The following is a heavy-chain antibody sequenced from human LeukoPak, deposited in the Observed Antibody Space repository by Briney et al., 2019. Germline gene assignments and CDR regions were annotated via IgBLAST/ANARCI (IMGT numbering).Heavy chain of an antibody. V-gene: IGHV3-21*04. CDR3: AKDGLNYDILTGYYIPADYYYGMDV. CDR2: ISSSSSSI. J-gene: IGHJ6*02. D-gene: IGHD3-9*01. Sequence: PGGSLRLSCAASGFTFSSYSMNWVRQAPGKGLEWVSSISSSSSSIYYADSVKGRFTISRDNSKNTLYLQMNNLRAEDTAVYYCAKDGLNYDILTGYYIPADYYYGMDVWGQGTTVTVSS. CDR1: GFTFSSYS.